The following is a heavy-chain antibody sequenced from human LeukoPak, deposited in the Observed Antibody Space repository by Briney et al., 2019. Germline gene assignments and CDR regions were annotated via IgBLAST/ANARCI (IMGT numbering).Heavy chain of an antibody. CDR2: INHIGST. J-gene: IGHJ4*02. CDR3: ARGTNCSGGSCYPKQASKRFDY. V-gene: IGHV4-34*01. Sequence: LGAPSPPRAVHGGSFRGYYLSWIRQPPRKGLEWIGGINHIGSTNYNLSLRSRVTISVDTSKNQFSLKLSSVTAADTAVYYCARGTNCSGGSCYPKQASKRFDYWGQGTLVTVSS. CDR1: GGSFRGYY. D-gene: IGHD2-15*01.